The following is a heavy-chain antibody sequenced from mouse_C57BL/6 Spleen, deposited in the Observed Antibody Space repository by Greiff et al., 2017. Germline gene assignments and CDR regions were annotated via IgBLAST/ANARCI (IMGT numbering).Heavy chain of an antibody. D-gene: IGHD4-1*01. CDR1: GFTFSSYA. CDR2: ISDGGSYT. CDR3: ARDRGGTGDCDY. Sequence: EVKLMESGGGLVKPGGSLKLSCAASGFTFSSYAMSWVRQTPEKRLEWVATISDGGSYTYYPDNVKGRFTISRDNAKNNRYLQMSHLRSEDTAMYYCARDRGGTGDCDYWGQGTTRTVSS. J-gene: IGHJ2*01. V-gene: IGHV5-4*01.